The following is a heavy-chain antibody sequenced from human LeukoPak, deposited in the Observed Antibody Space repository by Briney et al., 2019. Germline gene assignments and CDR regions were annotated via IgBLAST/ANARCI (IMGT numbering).Heavy chain of an antibody. D-gene: IGHD3-3*01. Sequence: QPGGSLRLSCAASGFTFSSYSMNWVRQAPGKGLEWVSYISSSSSSTYYADSVKGRFTISRDNTKKSLYLLMDSLRAEDTAVYYCARDAASGNNWFDPWGQGTLVTVSS. V-gene: IGHV3-48*01. CDR1: GFTFSSYS. CDR2: ISSSSSST. CDR3: ARDAASGNNWFDP. J-gene: IGHJ5*02.